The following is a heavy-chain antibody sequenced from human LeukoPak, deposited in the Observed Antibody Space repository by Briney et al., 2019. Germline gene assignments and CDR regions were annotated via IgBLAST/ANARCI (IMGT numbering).Heavy chain of an antibody. CDR1: GFTFSSYA. Sequence: PGGSLRLSRAASGFTFSSYAMHWVRQAPGKGLEWVAVISYDGSNKYYADSVKGRFTISRDNSKNTLYLQMNSLRAEDTAVYYCARDRGRQLWPTYYFDYWGQGTLVTVSS. V-gene: IGHV3-30*04. CDR2: ISYDGSNK. J-gene: IGHJ4*02. D-gene: IGHD5-18*01. CDR3: ARDRGRQLWPTYYFDY.